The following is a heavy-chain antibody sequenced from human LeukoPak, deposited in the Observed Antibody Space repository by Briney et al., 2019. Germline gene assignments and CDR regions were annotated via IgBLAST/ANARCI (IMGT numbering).Heavy chain of an antibody. CDR1: GGSFSDYD. V-gene: IGHV4-34*01. CDR2: INQSGTT. D-gene: IGHD1-1*01. CDR3: ARYVPVKTGPTRASFDY. J-gene: IGHJ4*02. Sequence: RSSETLSLTCAVYGGSFSDYDWSWIRQAPGKGLEWIGEINQSGTTSCDPSLKSRVSMSIDTSKSQFSLNLRSVTAADTAVYYRARYVPVKTGPTRASFDYWGQGILVTVSS.